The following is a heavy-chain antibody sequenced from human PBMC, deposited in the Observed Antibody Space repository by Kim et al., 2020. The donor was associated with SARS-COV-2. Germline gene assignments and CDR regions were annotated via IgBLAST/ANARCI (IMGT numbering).Heavy chain of an antibody. CDR2: ISYDGSNK. D-gene: IGHD2-2*01. V-gene: IGHV3-30*18. Sequence: GGSLRLSCAASGFTFSSYGMHWVRQAPGKGLEWVAVISYDGSNKYYADSVKGRFTISRDNSKNTLYLQMNSLRAEDTAVYYCAKGLSGYCSSTSCFDYFDYWGQGTLVTVSS. J-gene: IGHJ4*02. CDR3: AKGLSGYCSSTSCFDYFDY. CDR1: GFTFSSYG.